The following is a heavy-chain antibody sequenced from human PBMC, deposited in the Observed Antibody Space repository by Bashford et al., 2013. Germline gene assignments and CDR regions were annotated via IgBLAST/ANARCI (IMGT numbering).Heavy chain of an antibody. CDR2: IYYSGST. D-gene: IGHD4-23*01. J-gene: IGHJ4*02. CDR3: ARSYGGTNLDF. V-gene: IGHV4-39*01. Sequence: SETLSLTCTVSGGSISSSSYYWGWIRQPPGKGLEWIASIYYSGSTYYNPSLKSRVTISVDTSKNQFSLRLSSVTAADTAVYYCARSYGGTNLDFWGQGTLVTVSS. CDR1: GGSISSSSYY.